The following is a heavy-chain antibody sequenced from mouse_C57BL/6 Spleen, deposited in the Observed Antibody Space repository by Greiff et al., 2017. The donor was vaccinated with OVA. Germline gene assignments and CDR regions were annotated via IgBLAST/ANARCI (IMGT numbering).Heavy chain of an antibody. V-gene: IGHV1-20*01. CDR3: ARGNGNYLYGYFDV. Sequence: EVQLQQSGPELVKPGDSVKISCKASGYSFTGYFMNWVMQSHGKSLEWIGRINPYNGDTFYNQKFKGQATLTVDKSSSTAHMELRSLTSEDSSVYYCARGNGNYLYGYFDVWGTGTTVTVSS. D-gene: IGHD2-1*01. CDR2: INPYNGDT. J-gene: IGHJ1*03. CDR1: GYSFTGYF.